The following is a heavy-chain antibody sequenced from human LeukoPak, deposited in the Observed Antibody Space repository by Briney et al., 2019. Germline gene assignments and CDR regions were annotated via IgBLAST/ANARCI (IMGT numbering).Heavy chain of an antibody. V-gene: IGHV4-59*01. D-gene: IGHD7-27*01. J-gene: IGHJ4*02. CDR1: GGSLSRYY. CDR3: ARGSYGDPIDN. CDR2: VYSSVST. Sequence: SETLSLTCTVSGGSLSRYYWFWIRQSPGKGPEWIGYVYSSVSTNYNPSPKSRVTISIDTSENQFSLKLTSMTAADTAVYYCARGSYGDPIDNWGQGILVTVSS.